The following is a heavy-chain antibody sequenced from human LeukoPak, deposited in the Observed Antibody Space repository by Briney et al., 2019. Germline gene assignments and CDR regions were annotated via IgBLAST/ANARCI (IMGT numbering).Heavy chain of an antibody. Sequence: GSLRLSCAASGFTFNYYAMNWVRQAPGKGLEWGSSISGGGETTYYADSAKGRFTISRDNSQNTLYLQMNSLRAEDTAVYYCARDYADYVGYFFFDYWGQGTLVTVSS. V-gene: IGHV3-23*01. CDR2: ISGGGETT. J-gene: IGHJ4*02. CDR1: GFTFNYYA. D-gene: IGHD4-17*01. CDR3: ARDYADYVGYFFFDY.